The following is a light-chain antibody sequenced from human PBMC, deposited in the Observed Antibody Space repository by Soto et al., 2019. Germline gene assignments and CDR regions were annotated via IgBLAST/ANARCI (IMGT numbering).Light chain of an antibody. Sequence: DMVMTQSPATLSVSPGERATLSCRASQSVSSSLAWYQHKPGQAPRLLIYAASTRATDIPTRFSGSGSGTEFTLTISSLQSEDFAVYYCQQYNKRPITFGQGTRLEIK. CDR1: QSVSSS. CDR3: QQYNKRPIT. J-gene: IGKJ5*01. V-gene: IGKV3D-15*01. CDR2: AAS.